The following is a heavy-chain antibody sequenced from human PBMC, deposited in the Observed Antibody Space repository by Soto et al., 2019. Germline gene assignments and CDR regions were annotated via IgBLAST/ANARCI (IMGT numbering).Heavy chain of an antibody. D-gene: IGHD3-3*01. CDR3: ARCLGRGVNYSYYMDV. V-gene: IGHV4-34*01. CDR2: INHSGST. J-gene: IGHJ6*03. CDR1: GGSFSGYY. Sequence: QVQLQQWGAGLLKPSETLSLTCAVYGGSFSGYYWSWIRQPPGKGLEWIGAINHSGSTNYNPSLKSRVTISVDPSKNQCSLKLRSVTAADTAVYYCARCLGRGVNYSYYMDVWGKGTTVTVSS.